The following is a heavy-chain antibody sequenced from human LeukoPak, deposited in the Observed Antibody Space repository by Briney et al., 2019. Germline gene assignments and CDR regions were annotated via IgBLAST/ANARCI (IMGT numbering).Heavy chain of an antibody. CDR3: ARVDTMVQELFYYYYYMDV. V-gene: IGHV1-2*02. J-gene: IGHJ6*03. D-gene: IGHD3-10*01. Sequence: ASVKVSCKSSGYSFAGYHMHWVRQAPGQGLEWMGWVNPNGGDTNYAQKFQGRVTMTRDTSVSTAYMELSSLRSEDTAVYYCARVDTMVQELFYYYYYMDVWGKGTTVTVSS. CDR1: GYSFAGYH. CDR2: VNPNGGDT.